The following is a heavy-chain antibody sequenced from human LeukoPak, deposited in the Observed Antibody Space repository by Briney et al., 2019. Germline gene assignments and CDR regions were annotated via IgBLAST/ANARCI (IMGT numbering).Heavy chain of an antibody. J-gene: IGHJ6*02. CDR3: AKRRDGMDV. CDR1: GFTFSTYV. CDR2: ISDSGGST. Sequence: GGSLRLSCAASGFTFSTYVMNWVRQAPGKGLEWVSTISDSGGSTYYADSVKGRFTISRDNSKNTLYLQMNTLRAEDTAVYYCAKRRDGMDVWGQGTTVTVSS. V-gene: IGHV3-23*01.